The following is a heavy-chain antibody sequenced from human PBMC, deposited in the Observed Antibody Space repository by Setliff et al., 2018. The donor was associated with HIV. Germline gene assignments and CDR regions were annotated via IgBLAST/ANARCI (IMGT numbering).Heavy chain of an antibody. CDR2: LYYSGGT. CDR3: ARRIAPGWWGGNSGDAFDL. D-gene: IGHD2-21*02. Sequence: SETLSLTCTVSGGSISSSSYYWGWIRQPPGKGLEWIGSLYYSGGTYYNPSLKSRVTMSVDTSKNQFSLKLSSVTAADTAVYYCARRIAPGWWGGNSGDAFDLWGQGTMVTVS. J-gene: IGHJ3*01. CDR1: GGSISSSSYY. V-gene: IGHV4-39*01.